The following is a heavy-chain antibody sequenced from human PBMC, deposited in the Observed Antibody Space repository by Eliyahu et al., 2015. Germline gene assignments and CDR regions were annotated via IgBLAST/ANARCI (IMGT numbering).Heavy chain of an antibody. CDR2: IRWDGTRT. D-gene: IGHD7-27*01. Sequence: EVQLVXSGGVVVXPGXSLRLSCAASGFTFDYYTMHWVRXAPGXGLEWVSLIRWDGTRTYYADSVKGRFTISRDNSKNSLYLQMNSLRTEDTALYYCAKDWGGSYFYGMDVWGQGTTVTVSS. CDR1: GFTFDYYT. J-gene: IGHJ6*02. V-gene: IGHV3-43*01. CDR3: AKDWGGSYFYGMDV.